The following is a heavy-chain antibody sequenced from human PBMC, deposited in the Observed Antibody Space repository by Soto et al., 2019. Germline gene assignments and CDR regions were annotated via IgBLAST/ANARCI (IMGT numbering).Heavy chain of an antibody. CDR2: FDPEDGET. CDR3: ATGQPRSITMTLDLDP. D-gene: IGHD3-22*01. Sequence: GASVKVSCKVSGYTLTELSMHWVRQAPGKGLEWMGGFDPEDGETIYAQKFQGRVTMTEDTSTDTAYMELSSLRSEDTAVYYCATGQPRSITMTLDLDPWGQGTLVTVSS. V-gene: IGHV1-24*01. J-gene: IGHJ5*02. CDR1: GYTLTELS.